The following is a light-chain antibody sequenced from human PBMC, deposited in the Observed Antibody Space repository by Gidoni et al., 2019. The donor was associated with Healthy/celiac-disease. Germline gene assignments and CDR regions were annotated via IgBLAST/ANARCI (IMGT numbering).Light chain of an antibody. CDR3: QQYNNWPGT. J-gene: IGKJ1*01. Sequence: ELVMTHSPATLSVSPGERATLSCRASQSVSSNLAWYQQKPGQAPRLLIYGASSRATGIPARFSGSGSGTEFTLTISSLQSEDFAVYYCQQYNNWPGTFGQGTKVEIK. CDR1: QSVSSN. CDR2: GAS. V-gene: IGKV3-15*01.